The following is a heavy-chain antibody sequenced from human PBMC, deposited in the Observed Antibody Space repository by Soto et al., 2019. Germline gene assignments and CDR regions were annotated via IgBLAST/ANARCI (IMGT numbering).Heavy chain of an antibody. V-gene: IGHV3-7*01. J-gene: IGHJ5*02. D-gene: IGHD3-22*01. CDR3: ARSYYDSSSLRP. CDR2: IKPGGGDA. Sequence: GGSLRLSCAASGFTFSMYWMSWVRQAPGKGLEWVANIKPGGGDAYCVDSVRGRFTISRDNAKNTLYLQMNSLRAEDTAVYYCARSYYDSSSLRPWGQGTLVTVSS. CDR1: GFTFSMYW.